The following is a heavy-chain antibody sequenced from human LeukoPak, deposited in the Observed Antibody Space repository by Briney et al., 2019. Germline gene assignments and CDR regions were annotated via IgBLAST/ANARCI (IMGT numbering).Heavy chain of an antibody. V-gene: IGHV4-59*01. CDR3: ARVHLGYGDSCFDY. Sequence: SETLSLTCTVSGGSISSYYWSWIRQPPGKGLEGIGYIYYSGSTNYNPPLKSRVTISVDTSKNQFSLKLSSVTAADTAVYYCARVHLGYGDSCFDYWGQGTLVTVSS. CDR2: IYYSGST. CDR1: GGSISSYY. J-gene: IGHJ4*02. D-gene: IGHD4-17*01.